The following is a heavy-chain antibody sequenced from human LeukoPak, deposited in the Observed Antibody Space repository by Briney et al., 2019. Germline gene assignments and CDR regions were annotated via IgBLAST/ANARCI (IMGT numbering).Heavy chain of an antibody. V-gene: IGHV5-51*01. D-gene: IGHD3-10*01. CDR2: IYPSDSDT. CDR3: ARSHITYGSGSYYSD. J-gene: IGHJ4*02. Sequence: GESLKISCKGSGYSFTSYWIGWVRQMPGKGLEWMGIIYPSDSDTRYSPSFQGQVTISADKSISTAYLQWSSLKASDTAMYYCARSHITYGSGSYYSDWGQGTLVTVSS. CDR1: GYSFTSYW.